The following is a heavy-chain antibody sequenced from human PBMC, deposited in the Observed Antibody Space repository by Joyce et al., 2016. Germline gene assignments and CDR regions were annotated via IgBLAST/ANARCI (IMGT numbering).Heavy chain of an antibody. CDR1: GYTFITYA. D-gene: IGHD3-9*01. CDR3: ARGVWSGYDKGCDY. Sequence: QVLLVQSGSEVRKPGASVKVSCKASGYTFITYANHWLRQAPGQMIEWVAWSNVANGNVEYSQKFQGRITVTSDTSASTVYMDLSSRTSEDTAVYFCARGVWSGYDKGCDYWGQGTLGTVSS. CDR2: SNVANGNV. J-gene: IGHJ4*02. V-gene: IGHV1-3*01.